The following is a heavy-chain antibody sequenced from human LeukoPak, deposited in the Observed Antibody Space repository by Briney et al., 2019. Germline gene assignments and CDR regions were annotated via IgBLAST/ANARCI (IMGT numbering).Heavy chain of an antibody. Sequence: HAGGSLRLSCAASGFSFSGTYMSWVRQALGEGPEWVSGINKNGDETYYVDSVKGRFTISRDNSKNMLFLQINSLRAEDTAVYYCAKDKHNWGPDYWGQGTLVTVSS. CDR2: INKNGDET. V-gene: IGHV3-23*01. J-gene: IGHJ4*02. CDR1: GFSFSGTY. D-gene: IGHD7-27*01. CDR3: AKDKHNWGPDY.